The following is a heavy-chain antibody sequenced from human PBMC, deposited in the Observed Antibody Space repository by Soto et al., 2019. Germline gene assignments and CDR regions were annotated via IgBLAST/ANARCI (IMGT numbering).Heavy chain of an antibody. J-gene: IGHJ4*02. D-gene: IGHD6-6*01. CDR3: ARERTRIAARPRDLDY. Sequence: GGFLRLSCAASGFTFSSYAMHWVRQAPGKGLEWVAVISYDGSNKYYADSVKGRFTISRDNSKNTLYLQMNSLRAEDTAVYYCARERTRIAARPRDLDYWGQGTLVTVSS. V-gene: IGHV3-30-3*01. CDR1: GFTFSSYA. CDR2: ISYDGSNK.